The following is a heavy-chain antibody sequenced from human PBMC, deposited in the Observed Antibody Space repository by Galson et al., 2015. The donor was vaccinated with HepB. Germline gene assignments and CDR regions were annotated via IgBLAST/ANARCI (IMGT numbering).Heavy chain of an antibody. CDR2: IDWDDDK. J-gene: IGHJ4*02. CDR1: GFSLSTSGMR. CDR3: ARILGGGKGDHFDY. Sequence: PALVKPTQTLTLTCTFSGFSLSTSGMRVSWIRQPPGKALEWPARIDWDDDKFYSTSLKTRLTISKDTSKNQVVLTMTNMDPVDTATYYCARILGGGKGDHFDYWGQGTLVTVSS. V-gene: IGHV2-70*04. D-gene: IGHD4-23*01.